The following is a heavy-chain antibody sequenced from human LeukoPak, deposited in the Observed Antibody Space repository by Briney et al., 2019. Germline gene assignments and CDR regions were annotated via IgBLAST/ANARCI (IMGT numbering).Heavy chain of an antibody. CDR3: ARQGYSGHSQGAADY. CDR1: GYTFSIYG. D-gene: IGHD4-23*01. J-gene: IGHJ4*02. CDR2: ISVYNGNT. Sequence: ASGRVSCKASGYTFSIYGFSWVRQAPGQGLEWMGWISVYNGNTNYAQKFQGRVTMTTDTSTSTAHMELRSLRSDDTAVYYCARQGYSGHSQGAADYWGQGTLVTVSS. V-gene: IGHV1-18*01.